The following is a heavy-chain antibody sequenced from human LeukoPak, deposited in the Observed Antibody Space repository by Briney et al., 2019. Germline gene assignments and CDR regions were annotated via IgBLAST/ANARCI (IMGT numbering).Heavy chain of an antibody. CDR2: IRPIGDST. Sequence: ASVKVSCKASGYTFTSYYMHWVRQAPGLGLEWMGKIRPIGDSTTYAQKFQGRVTITRNTSISTAYMELSSLRSEDTAVYYCARVRGYSYGTPLAYWGQGTLVTVSS. D-gene: IGHD5-18*01. V-gene: IGHV1-46*01. CDR3: ARVRGYSYGTPLAY. CDR1: GYTFTSYY. J-gene: IGHJ4*02.